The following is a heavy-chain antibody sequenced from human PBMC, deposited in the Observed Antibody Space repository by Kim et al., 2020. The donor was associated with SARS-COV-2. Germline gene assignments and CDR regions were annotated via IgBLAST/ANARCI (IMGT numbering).Heavy chain of an antibody. CDR2: IYDDGTI. D-gene: IGHD1-1*01. Sequence: GGSLRLSCAASAFTVSSNYMSWVHQAPGKGLEWVSIIYDDGTIYYSGSVRGRFTVSRDNSKDMLYLQLNGLRAEDTAVYYCARDGFKPNAYYYGMDVWG. J-gene: IGHJ6*02. CDR3: ARDGFKPNAYYYGMDV. V-gene: IGHV3-53*01. CDR1: AFTVSSNY.